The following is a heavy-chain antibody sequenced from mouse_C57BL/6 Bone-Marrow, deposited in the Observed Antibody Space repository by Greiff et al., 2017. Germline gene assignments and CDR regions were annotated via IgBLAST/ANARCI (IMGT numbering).Heavy chain of an antibody. J-gene: IGHJ4*01. D-gene: IGHD1-1*01. Sequence: EVHLVESGPGLVKPSQSLSLTCSVTGYSITSGYYWNWIRQFPGNKLEWMGYISYDGSNNYNPSLKNRISITRDTSKNQFFLKLNSVTTEDTATYYCAREGYYGSEAMDYWGQGTSVTVSS. CDR1: GYSITSGYY. CDR2: ISYDGSN. V-gene: IGHV3-6*01. CDR3: AREGYYGSEAMDY.